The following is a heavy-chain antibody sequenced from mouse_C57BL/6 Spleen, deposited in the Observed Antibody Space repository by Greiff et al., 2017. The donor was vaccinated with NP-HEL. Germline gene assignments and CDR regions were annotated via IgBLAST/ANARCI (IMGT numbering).Heavy chain of an antibody. J-gene: IGHJ3*01. V-gene: IGHV1-82*01. D-gene: IGHD2-5*01. Sequence: QVQLKQSGPELVKPGASVKISCKASGYAFSSSWMNWVKQRPGKGLEWIGRIYPGDGDTNYNGKFKGKATLTADKSSSTAYMQLSSLTSEDSAVYFCARGAYYSNYFAYWGQGTLVTVSA. CDR2: IYPGDGDT. CDR3: ARGAYYSNYFAY. CDR1: GYAFSSSW.